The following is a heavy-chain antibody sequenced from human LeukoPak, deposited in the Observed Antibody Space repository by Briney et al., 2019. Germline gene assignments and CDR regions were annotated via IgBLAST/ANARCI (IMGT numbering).Heavy chain of an antibody. CDR2: ISSSSSTI. V-gene: IGHV3-48*04. Sequence: GGSLRLSCAASGFTFSSYSMNWVRQAPGKGLEWVSYISSSSSTIYYADSVKGRFTISRDNAKNSLYLQMNSLRAEDTAVYYCARDSRCSSTSCYGYYYYYMDVWGKGTTVTVSS. CDR3: ARDSRCSSTSCYGYYYYYMDV. CDR1: GFTFSSYS. J-gene: IGHJ6*03. D-gene: IGHD2-2*01.